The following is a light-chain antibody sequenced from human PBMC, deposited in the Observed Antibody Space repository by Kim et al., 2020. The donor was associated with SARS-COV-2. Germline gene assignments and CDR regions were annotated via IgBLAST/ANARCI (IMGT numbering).Light chain of an antibody. CDR1: SSNIGSNT. Sequence: GQRVTSSCSGSSSNIGSNTVNWYQQLPGTAPKLLIYSSNQRPSGVPDRFSGSKSGTSDSLAISGLQSEDEADYYCAAWDDSLNGRVFGTGTKVTVL. CDR2: SSN. CDR3: AAWDDSLNGRV. V-gene: IGLV1-44*01. J-gene: IGLJ1*01.